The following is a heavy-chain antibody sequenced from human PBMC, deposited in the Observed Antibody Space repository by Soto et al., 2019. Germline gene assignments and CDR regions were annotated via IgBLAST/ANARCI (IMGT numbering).Heavy chain of an antibody. Sequence: PGGSLRLSCAASGFTFSSYSMNWVRQAPGKGLEWLSYITSTSSTKHYAASVEGRFTISRDNAKNSLYLQMNSLRDEDTAVYYCARRITMVRGPYYYYAMDVWGQGTTVTVSS. CDR1: GFTFSSYS. J-gene: IGHJ6*02. CDR3: ARRITMVRGPYYYYAMDV. CDR2: ITSTSSTK. V-gene: IGHV3-48*02. D-gene: IGHD3-10*01.